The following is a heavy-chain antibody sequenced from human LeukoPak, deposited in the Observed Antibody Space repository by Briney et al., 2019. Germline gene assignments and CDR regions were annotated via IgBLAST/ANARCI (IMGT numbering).Heavy chain of an antibody. CDR3: AKRARMVGTLISDFDS. J-gene: IGHJ4*02. V-gene: IGHV3-23*01. D-gene: IGHD4-23*01. Sequence: GGSLRLSCAASGFTFSDCAMSWVRQAPGKGLEWVSGISGSGGSTYFANSVKGRFTISRDNSKNTLYLQMNSLRAEDTAVYYCAKRARMVGTLISDFDSWGQGTLVTVSS. CDR2: ISGSGGST. CDR1: GFTFSDCA.